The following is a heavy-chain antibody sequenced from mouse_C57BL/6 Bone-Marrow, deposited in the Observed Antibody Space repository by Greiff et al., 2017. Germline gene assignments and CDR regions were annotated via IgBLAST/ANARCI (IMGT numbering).Heavy chain of an antibody. J-gene: IGHJ3*01. CDR3: ARIPNYYGSSSFAY. CDR2: IWWDDDK. V-gene: IGHV8-8*01. Sequence: QVTLKESGPGILQPSQTLSLTCSFSGFSLSTFGMGVVWIRQPSGKGLEWLAHIWWDDDKYYNPALKSRLTISKDTSKNQVFLKIANVDTADTATYYCARIPNYYGSSSFAYWGQGTLVTVSA. D-gene: IGHD1-1*01. CDR1: GFSLSTFGMG.